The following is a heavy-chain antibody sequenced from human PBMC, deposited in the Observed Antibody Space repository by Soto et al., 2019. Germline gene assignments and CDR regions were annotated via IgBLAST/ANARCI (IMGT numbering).Heavy chain of an antibody. J-gene: IGHJ4*02. V-gene: IGHV3-21*01. CDR3: AKTKGSYSSSWPPFDY. CDR2: ISSSRSYK. CDR1: GFTFSSYS. Sequence: GGSLGLSCAASGFTFSSYSMNWVRQAPGKGLEWVSSISSSRSYKYYADSVKGRFTISRDNAKNTLYLQMNSLRAEDTAVYYCAKTKGSYSSSWPPFDYWGQGTLVTASS. D-gene: IGHD6-13*01.